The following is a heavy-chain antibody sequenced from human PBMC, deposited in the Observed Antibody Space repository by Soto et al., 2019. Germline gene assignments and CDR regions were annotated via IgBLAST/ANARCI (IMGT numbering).Heavy chain of an antibody. CDR1: GFDFNKFG. J-gene: IGHJ2*01. CDR3: AKGVTVVGAPIYNTGLVL. CDR2: ITYEGSHR. D-gene: IGHD6-19*01. Sequence: QVQLVQSGGGLVQPGRSLRLSCAASGFDFNKFGLHWVRQTPGKGLEWVAFITYEGSHRDHASSVKGRFTVSRDNSKNMLSLQMDSLRPEDTAVYYCAKGVTVVGAPIYNTGLVLW. V-gene: IGHV3-30*18.